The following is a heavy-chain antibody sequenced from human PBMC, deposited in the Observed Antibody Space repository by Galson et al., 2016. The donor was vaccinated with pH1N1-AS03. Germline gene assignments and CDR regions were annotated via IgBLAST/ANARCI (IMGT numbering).Heavy chain of an antibody. Sequence: SETLSLTCTVSGGSVSSGHYYWSWIRQPPGKGLEWIGYIYHSGSTNYNPSLKSRVTISVDTSKNQFSRKLSSVTAADTAIYYCARLWFYGPYYFDYWGQGTLVTVSS. D-gene: IGHD2/OR15-2a*01. CDR3: ARLWFYGPYYFDY. J-gene: IGHJ4*02. CDR1: GGSVSSGHYY. V-gene: IGHV4-61*01. CDR2: IYHSGST.